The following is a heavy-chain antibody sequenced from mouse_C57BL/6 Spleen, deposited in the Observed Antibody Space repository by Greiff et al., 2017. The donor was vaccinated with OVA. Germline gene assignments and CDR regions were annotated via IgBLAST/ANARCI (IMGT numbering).Heavy chain of an antibody. CDR2: IWWDDDT. CDR3: ARPSYYYGSSVYFDV. CDR1: GFSLSTFGMG. V-gene: IGHV8-8*01. D-gene: IGHD1-1*01. J-gene: IGHJ1*03. Sequence: ESGPGILQPSQTLSLTCSFSGFSLSTFGMGVGWIRQPSGKGLEWLAHIWWDDDTYDNTALKSWLTISKDTSKNRVFLKIANVDTADTATYYCARPSYYYGSSVYFDVWGTGTTVTVSS.